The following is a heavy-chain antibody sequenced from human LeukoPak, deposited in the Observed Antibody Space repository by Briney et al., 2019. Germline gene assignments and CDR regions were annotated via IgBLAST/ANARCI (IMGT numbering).Heavy chain of an antibody. V-gene: IGHV1-18*01. CDR2: ISAYNGNT. D-gene: IGHD4-11*01. Sequence: GASVKVSCKASGYTFTSYGISWVRQAPGQGLEWMGWISAYNGNTNYAQKLQGRVTMTTDTSTSTAYMELRSLRSDDTAVYYCARVGTPPQLGPVTQHYYYYYYMDVWGKGTTVTVSS. CDR3: ARVGTPPQLGPVTQHYYYYYYMDV. J-gene: IGHJ6*03. CDR1: GYTFTSYG.